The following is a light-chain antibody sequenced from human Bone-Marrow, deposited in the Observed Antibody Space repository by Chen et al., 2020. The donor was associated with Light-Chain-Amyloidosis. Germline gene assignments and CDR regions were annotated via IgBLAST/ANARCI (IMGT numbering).Light chain of an antibody. V-gene: IGLV1-44*01. CDR1: SSNIGRNT. Sequence: QSGLAQPPSASGTPGQRVTISCSGSSSNIGRNTVNWYQQLPGTGPKLLIYSVDQRPSGVPDRFYGYKSGTSASLAISGLQSEDEADYFCSAWDASLNGPVFGGGTKLTVL. CDR3: SAWDASLNGPV. CDR2: SVD. J-gene: IGLJ3*02.